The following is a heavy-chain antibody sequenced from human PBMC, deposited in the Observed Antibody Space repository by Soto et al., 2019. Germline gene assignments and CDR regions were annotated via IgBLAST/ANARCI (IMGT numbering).Heavy chain of an antibody. CDR1: GFTFDDYA. J-gene: IGHJ4*02. Sequence: EMQLVESGGGLVQPGRSLRLSCAASGFTFDDYAMHWVRQAPGKGLEWVSGISWNSGSIGYADTVKGRFTISRDNAKNSLYLQMNSLRPEDTALCFCAKAHMWGGTEWETSFDSWGQGTLVTVSS. D-gene: IGHD1-26*01. CDR2: ISWNSGSI. CDR3: AKAHMWGGTEWETSFDS. V-gene: IGHV3-9*01.